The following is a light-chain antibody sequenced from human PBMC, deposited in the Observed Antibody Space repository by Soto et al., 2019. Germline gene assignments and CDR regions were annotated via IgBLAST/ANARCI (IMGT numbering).Light chain of an antibody. V-gene: IGKV3-20*01. CDR1: QSVTTR. CDR2: GAS. Sequence: LKHSVGTLSLSTGERVTLSCRASQSVTTRLAWYQHKPGQAPRLLMSGASSRASGVPVRFSGSGSGTDFTLTISRLEPEDFALYYCQQYGGSPITFGLGTLLEIK. J-gene: IGKJ5*01. CDR3: QQYGGSPIT.